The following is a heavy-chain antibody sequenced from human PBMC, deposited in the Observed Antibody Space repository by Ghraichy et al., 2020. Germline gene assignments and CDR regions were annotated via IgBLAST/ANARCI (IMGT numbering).Heavy chain of an antibody. CDR1: GGSISSSSGYH. Sequence: SETLSLTCSVSGGSISSSSGYHWGWLRQPPGKGLEWIGSIYYSGSTYSHPSLKSRVTISVDTSKTQFSLKLSSVTAADTAIYYCAGTYYYGSGSSNWFDPGGQGTLVSVSS. D-gene: IGHD3-10*01. CDR3: AGTYYYGSGSSNWFDP. V-gene: IGHV4-39*01. CDR2: IYYSGST. J-gene: IGHJ5*02.